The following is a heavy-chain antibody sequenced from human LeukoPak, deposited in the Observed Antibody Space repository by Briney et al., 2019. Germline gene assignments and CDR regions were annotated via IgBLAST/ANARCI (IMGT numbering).Heavy chain of an antibody. D-gene: IGHD3-10*01. V-gene: IGHV1-18*01. CDR2: ISAYNGNT. J-gene: IGHJ2*01. Sequence: ASGKLCCKAAGYTFTSYGISWVRQAPGQGLEWMGGISAYNGNTNYAQKVQGRVTMTTDTYTSTGNLDLRSLRSDDTAVYSCARCPGNNWYFDLGGRDTLVTVAS. CDR3: ARCPGNNWYFDL. CDR1: GYTFTSYG.